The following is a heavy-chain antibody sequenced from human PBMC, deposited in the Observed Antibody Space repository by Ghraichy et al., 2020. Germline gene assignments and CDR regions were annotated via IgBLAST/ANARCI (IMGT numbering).Heavy chain of an antibody. D-gene: IGHD3-10*01. CDR2: ISAYNGNT. CDR3: ARDLVLIPHYYGSGSPVSY. V-gene: IGHV1-18*04. Sequence: ASVKVSCKASGYTFTSYGISWVRQAPGQGLEWMGWISAYNGNTNYAQKLQGRVTMTTDTSTSTAYMELRSLRSDDTAVYYCARDLVLIPHYYGSGSPVSYWGQGTLVTVSP. J-gene: IGHJ4*02. CDR1: GYTFTSYG.